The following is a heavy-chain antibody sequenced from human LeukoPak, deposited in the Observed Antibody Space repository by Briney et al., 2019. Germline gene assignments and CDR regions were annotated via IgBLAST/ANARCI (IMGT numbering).Heavy chain of an antibody. Sequence: SGGSLRLSCAASGFTFSSYAMHWVRQAPGKGLEWVAVISYDGSNKYYADSVKGRFTCSRDNSKNTLYLQMNSLRADDTAVYYCARPNYYDSSGFYYYFYGMDVWGQGTTVTVSS. J-gene: IGHJ6*02. CDR3: ARPNYYDSSGFYYYFYGMDV. V-gene: IGHV3-30-3*01. CDR1: GFTFSSYA. D-gene: IGHD3-22*01. CDR2: ISYDGSNK.